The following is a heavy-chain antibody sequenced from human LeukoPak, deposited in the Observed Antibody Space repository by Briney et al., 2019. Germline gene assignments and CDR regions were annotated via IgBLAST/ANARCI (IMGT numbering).Heavy chain of an antibody. D-gene: IGHD3-9*01. Sequence: SQTLSLTCTVSGGSISSGDYYWRWIRQPPGKGLEWIGYIYYSGSTYYNPSLKSRVTMSVDTSKNQFSLKLSSVTAADTAVYYCARDIWRTGRYFDWYDYYYYYYMDVWGKGTTVTVSS. CDR1: GGSISSGDYY. CDR2: IYYSGST. V-gene: IGHV4-30-4*08. J-gene: IGHJ6*03. CDR3: ARDIWRTGRYFDWYDYYYYYYMDV.